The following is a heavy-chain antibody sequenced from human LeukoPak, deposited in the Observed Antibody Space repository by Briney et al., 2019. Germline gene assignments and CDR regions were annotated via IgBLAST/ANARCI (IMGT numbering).Heavy chain of an antibody. CDR3: AREYGDYSPPYYYYYYYMDV. J-gene: IGHJ6*03. CDR1: GGSFTDYY. D-gene: IGHD4-17*01. V-gene: IGHV4-34*01. CDR2: ISHRGST. Sequence: SETLSLTCAVYGGSFTDYYWSWIRQSPGKGLEGIGEISHRGSTNYNPSLKSRVTISIDTSKNQFSLKLSSVTAADTSVYYCAREYGDYSPPYYYYYYYMDVWGKGTTVTVSS.